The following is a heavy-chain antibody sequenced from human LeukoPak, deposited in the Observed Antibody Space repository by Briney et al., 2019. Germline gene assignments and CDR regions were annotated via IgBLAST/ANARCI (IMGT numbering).Heavy chain of an antibody. CDR1: GFTVSSNY. J-gene: IGHJ4*02. D-gene: IGHD2-21*02. V-gene: IGHV3-66*01. Sequence: GGSLRLSCAASGFTVSSNYMSWVRQAPGKGLEWVSVIYSGGSTYYADSVKGRFTISRDNSKNTLYLQMNSLRAKDTAVYYCARAVVTAPTSFDYWGQGTLVTVSS. CDR2: IYSGGST. CDR3: ARAVVTAPTSFDY.